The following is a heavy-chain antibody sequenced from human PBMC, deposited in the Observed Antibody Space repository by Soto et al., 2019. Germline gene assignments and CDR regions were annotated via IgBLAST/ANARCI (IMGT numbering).Heavy chain of an antibody. Sequence: SETLSLTSTVSGASISSYFRSWIRQPAGKGPEWIGRIYTSWSTDYNPTLESRATMSVDTSRKQVSLKLTSVTAADTAVYYCAAICSSPSCYGTDVWGQGTSVTVSS. CDR1: GASISSYF. CDR2: IYTSWST. V-gene: IGHV4-4*07. D-gene: IGHD2-2*01. CDR3: AAICSSPSCYGTDV. J-gene: IGHJ6*02.